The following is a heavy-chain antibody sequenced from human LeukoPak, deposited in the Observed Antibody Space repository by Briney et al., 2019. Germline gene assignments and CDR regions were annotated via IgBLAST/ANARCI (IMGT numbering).Heavy chain of an antibody. CDR3: ASQLGRDY. D-gene: IGHD3-10*01. Sequence: SETLSLTCTVSGGSISSYYWGWIRQPPGKGLEWIGSIYYSGSTYYNPSLKSRVTISVDTSKNQFSLKLSSVTAADTAVYYCASQLGRDYWGQGTLVTVSS. CDR1: GGSISSYY. J-gene: IGHJ4*02. V-gene: IGHV4-39*01. CDR2: IYYSGST.